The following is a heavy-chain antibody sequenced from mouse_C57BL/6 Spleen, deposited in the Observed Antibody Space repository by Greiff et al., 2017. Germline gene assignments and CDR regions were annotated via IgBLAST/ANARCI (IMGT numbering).Heavy chain of an antibody. CDR2: ISSGSSTI. J-gene: IGHJ4*01. V-gene: IGHV5-17*01. Sequence: EVKLVESGGGLVKPGGSLKLSCAASGFTFSDYGMHWVRQAPGKGLEWVAYISSGSSTIYYADTVKGRFTISRDNAKNTLFLQMTSLRAEDTAMYYCARRAVTTRAMDYWGQGTSVTVSS. CDR1: GFTFSDYG. D-gene: IGHD2-1*01. CDR3: ARRAVTTRAMDY.